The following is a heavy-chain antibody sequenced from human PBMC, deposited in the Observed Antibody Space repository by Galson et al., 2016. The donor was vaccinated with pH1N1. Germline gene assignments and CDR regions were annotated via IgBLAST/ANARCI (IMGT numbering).Heavy chain of an antibody. D-gene: IGHD4-17*01. Sequence: QSGAEVKKPGESLKISCKASGYSFTRYWIAWVRQVPGKGLEWVGVVNPGGSTIRYSPPFQGQVTISSDKSINTAYLQWISLKASDTATYYCARQYDFGDYRGDAFDIWGQGTMVIGSS. CDR1: GYSFTRYW. V-gene: IGHV5-51*03. CDR3: ARQYDFGDYRGDAFDI. J-gene: IGHJ3*02. CDR2: VNPGGSTI.